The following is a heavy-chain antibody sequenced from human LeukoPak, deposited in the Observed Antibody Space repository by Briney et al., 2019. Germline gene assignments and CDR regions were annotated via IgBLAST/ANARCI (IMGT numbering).Heavy chain of an antibody. CDR2: MNPNSGNT. CDR3: ARRAGVGDPIHRDY. CDR1: GYTFTSYD. V-gene: IGHV1-8*01. D-gene: IGHD3-10*01. J-gene: IGHJ4*02. Sequence: ASVKVSCKASGYTFTSYDINWVRQDTGQGLEWMGWMNPNSGNTGYAQKFQGRVTMTRNTSISTAYMELSSLRSEDTAVYYCARRAGVGDPIHRDYWGQGTLVTVSS.